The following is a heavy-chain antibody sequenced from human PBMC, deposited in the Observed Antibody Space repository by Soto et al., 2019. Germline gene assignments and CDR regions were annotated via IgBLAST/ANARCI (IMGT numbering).Heavy chain of an antibody. CDR2: IIAFSDIV. D-gene: IGHD6-13*01. V-gene: IGHV1-69*12. CDR1: GGTFGIYA. CDR3: ARSLYSSSWYHSGNSYYYYGMDV. Sequence: QVQLVQSGAEVKKPGSSVKVSCKASGGTFGIYAITWVRPAPGQGLEWMGGIIAFSDIVNYTQKLQGRVTITADESTSTAYLDLSSLRSDDTAVYYCARSLYSSSWYHSGNSYYYYGMDVWGQGTTVTVSS. J-gene: IGHJ6*02.